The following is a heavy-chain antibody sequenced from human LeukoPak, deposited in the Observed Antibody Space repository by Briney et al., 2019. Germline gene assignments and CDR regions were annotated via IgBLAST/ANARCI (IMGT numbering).Heavy chain of an antibody. CDR2: IYSGGST. J-gene: IGHJ4*02. D-gene: IGHD3-10*01. CDR3: AILYGRGG. CDR1: GDSVNSRSYY. Sequence: ETLSLTCIVSGDSVNSRSYYWGWIRQPPGKGLEWVSVIYSGGSTYYADSVKGRFTISRDNSKNTLYLQMNSLRAEDTAVYYCAILYGRGGWGQGALVTVSS. V-gene: IGHV3-53*01.